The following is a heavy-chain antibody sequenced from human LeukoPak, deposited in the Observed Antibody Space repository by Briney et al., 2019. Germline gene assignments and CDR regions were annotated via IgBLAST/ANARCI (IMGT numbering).Heavy chain of an antibody. CDR3: ARGPYDVLMVYAFDY. D-gene: IGHD2-8*01. CDR1: GGTFSSYA. V-gene: IGHV1-69*05. CDR2: IIPIFGTA. J-gene: IGHJ4*02. Sequence: SVKVSCKVSGGTFSSYAISWVRQAPGQGREWMGGIIPIFGTANYAQKFQDRVTITTDESTSTACMELSSLRSEDTAVYYCARGPYDVLMVYAFDYWGQGTLVTVSS.